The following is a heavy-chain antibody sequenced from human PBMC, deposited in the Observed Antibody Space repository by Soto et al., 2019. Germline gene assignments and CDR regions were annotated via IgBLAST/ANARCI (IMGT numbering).Heavy chain of an antibody. J-gene: IGHJ4*02. CDR2: IFGNDAE. CDR3: VRTGYSYDAFGY. D-gene: IGHD5-18*01. Sequence: QITLKESGPTLVKPTQTLTLTCTFSGFSLTPRGAGVGWIRQPPGKALEWLALIFGNDAEAYRPSLKSRLTITKDTSKDQVVLTMTNMDPVDTATYYCVRTGYSYDAFGYWGRGTLVTVSS. V-gene: IGHV2-5*01. CDR1: GFSLTPRGAG.